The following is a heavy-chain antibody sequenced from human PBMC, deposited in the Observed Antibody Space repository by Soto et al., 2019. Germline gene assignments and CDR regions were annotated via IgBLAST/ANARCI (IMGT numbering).Heavy chain of an antibody. CDR1: GFSFDEYA. CDR2: ISWNSGTM. V-gene: IGHV3-9*01. Sequence: EVQLVESGGGLVQPGRSLRLSCAASGFSFDEYAMHWVRQAPGKGLEWVSGISWNSGTMGYGDSVKVRFTISRDNAKNSLYLQMNSLRAEDTALYYCAKGFCSSTRCLTYSYMDVWGKGTTVTVSS. D-gene: IGHD2-2*01. CDR3: AKGFCSSTRCLTYSYMDV. J-gene: IGHJ6*03.